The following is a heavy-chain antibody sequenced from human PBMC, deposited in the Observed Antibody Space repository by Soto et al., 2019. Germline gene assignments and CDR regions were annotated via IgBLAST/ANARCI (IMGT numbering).Heavy chain of an antibody. CDR1: GASIRNNF. V-gene: IGHV4-59*08. J-gene: IGHJ2*01. D-gene: IGHD2-15*01. Sequence: QVQLQESGPGLVRPSETLALTCTVSGASIRNNFGRWLRRSPGKGLGWLGHMYRSEETKSNPPPKSRLTMSLDTSKNQFSLRLSSVTAADTAIYYCVRHAPDRRGNAEDWHFDLWGRGTLVTVSS. CDR2: MYRSEET. CDR3: VRHAPDRRGNAEDWHFDL.